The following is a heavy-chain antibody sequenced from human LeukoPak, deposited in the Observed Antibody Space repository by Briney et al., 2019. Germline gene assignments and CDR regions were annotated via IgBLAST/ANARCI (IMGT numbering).Heavy chain of an antibody. D-gene: IGHD2/OR15-2a*01. V-gene: IGHV3-23*01. CDR3: AKDRKAFIRGFDY. J-gene: IGHJ4*02. CDR1: GFTFTDHP. CDR2: ISGSGGRT. Sequence: GGSLRLSCVASGFTFTDHPMNWVRQAPGKGLEWVSGISGSGGRTDYADSVKGRFTISRDNSKNTLYLQVNSLRAEDTAVYYCAKDRKAFIRGFDYWGQGTLVTVSS.